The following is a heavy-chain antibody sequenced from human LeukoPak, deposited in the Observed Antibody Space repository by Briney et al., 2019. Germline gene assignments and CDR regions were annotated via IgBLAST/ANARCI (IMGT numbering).Heavy chain of an antibody. J-gene: IGHJ5*02. Sequence: SQTLSLTCAISGDSVSSDSAAWNWIRQSPSRGLEWLGRTFYRSKWYNDYAVSVKNRIIINPDISKNQFSLQVNSVTAEDTAVYYCARSVNNWFDPWGQGTLVTVSS. CDR2: TFYRSKWYN. V-gene: IGHV6-1*01. D-gene: IGHD2-8*01. CDR3: ARSVNNWFDP. CDR1: GDSVSSDSAA.